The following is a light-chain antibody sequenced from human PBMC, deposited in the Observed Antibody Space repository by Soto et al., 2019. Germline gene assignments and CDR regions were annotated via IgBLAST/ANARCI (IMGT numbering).Light chain of an antibody. CDR3: QQYNGYPLT. CDR1: QTLRTW. Sequence: DMQMTQSPSTLSASVGDRVTITGRASQTLRTWLAWYQQKPGKAPKLLIYDVSILQSGVPSRFSGSGSGTEFTLTISSLQPDDFATYYCQQYNGYPLTFGGGTKVEFK. J-gene: IGKJ4*01. V-gene: IGKV1-5*01. CDR2: DVS.